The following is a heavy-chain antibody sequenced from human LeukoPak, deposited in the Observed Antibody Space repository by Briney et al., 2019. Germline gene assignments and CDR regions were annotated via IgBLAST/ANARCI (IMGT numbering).Heavy chain of an antibody. CDR2: INSDGGST. V-gene: IGHV3-74*01. D-gene: IGHD5-24*01. J-gene: IGHJ4*02. CDR3: VRAGYRDAYNL. Sequence: GGSLRLSCAASGFTFSTYWMDWVRQAPGKGLVWVSRINSDGGSTRYADSVKGRFTISRDNAKNTLSLQMSSLRAEDTAVYYCVRAGYRDAYNLWGQGTLVTVSS. CDR1: GFTFSTYW.